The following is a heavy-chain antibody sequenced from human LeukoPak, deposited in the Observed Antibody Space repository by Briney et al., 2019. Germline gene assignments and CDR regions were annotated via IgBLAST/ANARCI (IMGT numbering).Heavy chain of an antibody. Sequence: PGGSLRLSCAASGFTFSSYSMNWVRQAPGEGLEWVSSISSSSSYIYYADSVKGRFTISRDNAKNSLYLQMNSLRAEDTAVYYCAEDQKLQPFHYWGQGTLVTVSS. J-gene: IGHJ4*02. V-gene: IGHV3-21*01. CDR2: ISSSSSYI. CDR3: AEDQKLQPFHY. D-gene: IGHD1-1*01. CDR1: GFTFSSYS.